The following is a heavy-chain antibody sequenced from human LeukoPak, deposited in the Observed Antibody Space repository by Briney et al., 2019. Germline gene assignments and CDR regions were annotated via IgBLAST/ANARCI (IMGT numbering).Heavy chain of an antibody. CDR2: ISSGSSYI. J-gene: IGHJ4*02. CDR1: GFTFSSYT. V-gene: IGHV3-21*01. Sequence: GGSLRLSCAASGFTFSSYTMNWVRQAPGKGLERVASISSGSSYIYYSDSVKGRFTISRDNAKNSLYLQMSSLRAEDTAVYYCAREIHIDYWGQGTLVTVSS. CDR3: AREIHIDY.